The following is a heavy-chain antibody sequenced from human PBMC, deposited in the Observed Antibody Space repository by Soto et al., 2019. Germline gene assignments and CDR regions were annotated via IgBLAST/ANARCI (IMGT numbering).Heavy chain of an antibody. CDR1: GFTFSSYA. CDR2: IRSSSSII. Sequence: PGGSLRLSCAASGFTFSSYAMSWVRQAPGKGLEWLSYIRSSSSIIYYADSVKGRFTISRDNAQNSLYLQMNGLRDDDTAVYRCARDRDNGGYVDYWGRGTLVTVSS. V-gene: IGHV3-48*02. D-gene: IGHD2-8*01. J-gene: IGHJ4*02. CDR3: ARDRDNGGYVDY.